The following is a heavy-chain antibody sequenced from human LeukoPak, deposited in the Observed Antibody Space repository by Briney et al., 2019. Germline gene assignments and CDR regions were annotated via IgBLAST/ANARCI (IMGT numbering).Heavy chain of an antibody. J-gene: IGHJ3*02. CDR2: ISYDGSNK. D-gene: IGHD3-22*01. CDR1: GFTFSSYA. CDR3: AREGEETDYYDSSGWPSDAFDI. Sequence: GRSLRLSCAASGFTFSSYAMHWVRQAPGKGLEWVAVISYDGSNKYYADSVKGRFSISRDNSKNTLYLQMNSLRAEDTAVYYCAREGEETDYYDSSGWPSDAFDIWGQGTMVTVSS. V-gene: IGHV3-30-3*01.